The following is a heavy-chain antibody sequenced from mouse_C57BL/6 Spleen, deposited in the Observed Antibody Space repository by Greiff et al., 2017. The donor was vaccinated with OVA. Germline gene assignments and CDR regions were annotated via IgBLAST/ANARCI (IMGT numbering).Heavy chain of an antibody. CDR1: GFTFSDYG. CDR3: ARAGSSYEDFDV. D-gene: IGHD1-1*01. CDR2: ISSGSSTI. V-gene: IGHV5-17*01. Sequence: EVQGVESGGGLVKPGGSLKLSCAASGFTFSDYGMHWVRQAPEKGLEWVAYISSGSSTIYYADTVKGRFTISRDNAKNTLFLQMTSLRSEDTAMYYCARAGSSYEDFDVWGTGTTVTVSS. J-gene: IGHJ1*03.